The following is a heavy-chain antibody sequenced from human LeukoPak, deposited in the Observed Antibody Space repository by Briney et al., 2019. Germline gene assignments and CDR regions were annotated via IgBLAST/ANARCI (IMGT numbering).Heavy chain of an antibody. CDR2: INSDGVST. CDR1: GFTFCSYA. J-gene: IGHJ4*02. D-gene: IGHD1-26*01. Sequence: GGSLRLSCAASGFTFCSYAMHWVRQAPGKGLEYVSGINSDGVSTYHANSVKDRFTISRDNSKNTLYLQVGSLRVEDTAIYYCARDWEAADYWGLGTLVTVSS. CDR3: ARDWEAADY. V-gene: IGHV3-64*01.